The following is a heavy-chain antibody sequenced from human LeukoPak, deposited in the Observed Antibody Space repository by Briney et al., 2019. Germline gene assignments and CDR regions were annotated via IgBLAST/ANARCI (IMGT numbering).Heavy chain of an antibody. CDR3: ANLDIAVAGTEETIDY. D-gene: IGHD6-19*01. CDR2: ISGSGGST. V-gene: IGHV3-23*01. CDR1: GFTFSSYA. J-gene: IGHJ4*02. Sequence: GGSLRLSCAASGFTFSSYAMSWVRQAPGKGLEWVSAISGSGGSTYYADSVKGRFTISRDNSKNTLYLQMNSLRAEDTAVYYCANLDIAVAGTEETIDYWGQGTLVTGSS.